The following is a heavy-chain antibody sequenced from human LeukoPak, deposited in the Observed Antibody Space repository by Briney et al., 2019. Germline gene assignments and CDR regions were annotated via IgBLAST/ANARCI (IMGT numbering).Heavy chain of an antibody. J-gene: IGHJ4*02. V-gene: IGHV1-2*02. Sequence: ASVKVSCKASGYTFTSYGISWVRQAPGQGLEWMGWISAYSGGTNYAQKFQGRVIMTRDTSISTAYMELSRLRSDDTAVYYCARGLSSSWYPYWGQGTLVTVSS. CDR3: ARGLSSSWYPY. CDR2: ISAYSGGT. CDR1: GYTFTSYG. D-gene: IGHD6-13*01.